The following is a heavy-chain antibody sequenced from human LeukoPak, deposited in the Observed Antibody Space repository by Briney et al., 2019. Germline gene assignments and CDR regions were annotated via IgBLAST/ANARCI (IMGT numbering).Heavy chain of an antibody. CDR2: ISAYNGNT. Sequence: ASVRVSSTGSGYTFTTYGISWVRQAPGQGVGWMGWISAYNGNTNSAQKLQDRVTMTTDTSTTTAYMELRSLRSDDTAVYYCARERGSLAYCTTGVCYSDYWGQGTLVTVSS. J-gene: IGHJ4*02. CDR1: GYTFTTYG. D-gene: IGHD2-8*01. CDR3: ARERGSLAYCTTGVCYSDY. V-gene: IGHV1-18*01.